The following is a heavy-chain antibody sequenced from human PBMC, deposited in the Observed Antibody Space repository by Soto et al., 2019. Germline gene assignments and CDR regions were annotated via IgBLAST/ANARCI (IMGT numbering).Heavy chain of an antibody. V-gene: IGHV3-23*01. Sequence: FLRLSCAASGFTFSSYDMNWVRQAPGKGLEWVSAIGVYANTYYADSVKGRFTISRDDSRNTVHLQLNSLRVDDTAVYYCAKESTVGSPGDYFDSWGQGTLVTVSS. CDR1: GFTFSSYD. D-gene: IGHD1-26*01. CDR3: AKESTVGSPGDYFDS. J-gene: IGHJ4*02. CDR2: IGVYANT.